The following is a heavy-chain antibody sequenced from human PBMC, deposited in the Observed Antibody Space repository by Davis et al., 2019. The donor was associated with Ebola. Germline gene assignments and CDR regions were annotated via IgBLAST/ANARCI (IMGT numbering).Heavy chain of an antibody. CDR3: ARTQDNSGSYPWYFDY. D-gene: IGHD1-26*01. Sequence: SETLSLTCSVSGGSVSDGLYYWSWIRQPPGKGLEWIGYIYYSGSTNYNPSLKSRVTISVDTSKNQFSLKLSSVTAADTAVYYCARTQDNSGSYPWYFDYWGQGTLVTVSS. V-gene: IGHV4-61*01. J-gene: IGHJ4*02. CDR2: IYYSGST. CDR1: GGSVSDGLYY.